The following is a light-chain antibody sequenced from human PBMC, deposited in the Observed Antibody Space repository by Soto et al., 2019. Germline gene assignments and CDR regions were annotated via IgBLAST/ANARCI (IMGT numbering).Light chain of an antibody. CDR1: QSVSGSY. J-gene: IGKJ2*01. V-gene: IGKV3-20*01. Sequence: EIVLTQSPGTLSLSPGERATLSCRASQSVSGSYLAWYQQKPGRSPRLLIYGSSDRATGIPDRFSGSGSGTDFTLTISRVEPEDFAVYYCQQYGSSPPYTFGQGTKLEIK. CDR2: GSS. CDR3: QQYGSSPPYT.